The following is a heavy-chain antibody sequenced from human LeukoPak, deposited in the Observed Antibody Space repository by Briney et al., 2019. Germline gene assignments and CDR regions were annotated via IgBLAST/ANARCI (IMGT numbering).Heavy chain of an antibody. CDR1: GFTFSSYW. CDR3: ARSLDAGFAQYYFDY. V-gene: IGHV3-7*05. CDR2: IKQDGSEK. D-gene: IGHD5-18*01. Sequence: GGSLRLSCAASGFTFSSYWMSWVRQAPGKGLEWVANIKQDGSEKYYVDSVKGRFTISRDNAKNSLYLQMNSLRAEDTAVYYSARSLDAGFAQYYFDYGPRGTGVSVS. J-gene: IGHJ4*02.